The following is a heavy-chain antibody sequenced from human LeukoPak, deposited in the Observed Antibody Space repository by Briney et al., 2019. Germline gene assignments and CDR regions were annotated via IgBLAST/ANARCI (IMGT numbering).Heavy chain of an antibody. CDR2: ISSSSTTI. V-gene: IGHV3-48*02. D-gene: IGHD5-18*01. CDR3: VRDRGGYSEFDY. CDR1: GFTFSTYS. J-gene: IGHJ4*02. Sequence: PGGSLRLSCAASGFTFSTYSMNWVRQAPGKGLDRVSYISSSSTTINYADSVKGRFTISRDNAKNSLYLQMNSLRDEDTAVYYCVRDRGGYSEFDYWGQGTLVTVSS.